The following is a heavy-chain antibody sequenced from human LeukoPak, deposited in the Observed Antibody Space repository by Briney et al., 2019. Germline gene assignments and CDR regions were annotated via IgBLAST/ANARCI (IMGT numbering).Heavy chain of an antibody. J-gene: IGHJ4*02. Sequence: GGSLRLSCAASGFTFISYAMSWVRQAPGKGLEWVSAISGSGGSTYYAGSVKGRFTISRDNSKNTLYLQMNSLRAEDTAVYYCAKDPEYSSGYLGAYWGQGTLVTVSS. CDR1: GFTFISYA. CDR2: ISGSGGST. CDR3: AKDPEYSSGYLGAY. D-gene: IGHD6-19*01. V-gene: IGHV3-23*01.